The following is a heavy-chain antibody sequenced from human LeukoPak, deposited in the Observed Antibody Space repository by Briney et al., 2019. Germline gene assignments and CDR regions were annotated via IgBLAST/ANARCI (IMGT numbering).Heavy chain of an antibody. Sequence: SVKVSCKASGGTFSSYAISWVRQAPGQGLEWMGGIIPIFGTANYAQKFQGRVTITADESTSTAYMELSSLRSEDTAVYYCARSGATVVPNYYYYYMDVWGKGTTVTISS. D-gene: IGHD4-23*01. V-gene: IGHV1-69*13. CDR1: GGTFSSYA. CDR3: ARSGATVVPNYYYYYMDV. J-gene: IGHJ6*03. CDR2: IIPIFGTA.